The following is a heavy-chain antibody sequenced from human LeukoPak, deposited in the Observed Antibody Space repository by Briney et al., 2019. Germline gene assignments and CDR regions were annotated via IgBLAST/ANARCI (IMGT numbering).Heavy chain of an antibody. V-gene: IGHV4-34*01. CDR1: GGSFSGYY. CDR3: ASHSSGWYYFDY. Sequence: SETLSLTCAVYGGSFSGYYWSWIRQPPGKGLEWIGEINHSGSTYYNPSLKSRVTISVDTSKNQFSLKLSSVSAADTAVYYCASHSSGWYYFDYWGQGTLVTVSS. CDR2: INHSGST. D-gene: IGHD6-19*01. J-gene: IGHJ4*02.